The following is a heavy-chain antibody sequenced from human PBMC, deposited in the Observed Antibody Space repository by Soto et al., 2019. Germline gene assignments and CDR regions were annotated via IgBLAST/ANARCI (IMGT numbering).Heavy chain of an antibody. V-gene: IGHV1-3*01. CDR1: GYTFTSYA. J-gene: IGHJ4*02. CDR3: ARVNDYVWGSYRSHCDY. D-gene: IGHD3-16*02. CDR2: INAGNGNT. Sequence: ASVKVSCKASGYTFTSYAMHWVRQAPGQRREWMGWINAGNGNTKYSQKFQGRVTITRDTSASTAYMELSSLRSEDTAVYYCARVNDYVWGSYRSHCDYWGQGTLVTVSS.